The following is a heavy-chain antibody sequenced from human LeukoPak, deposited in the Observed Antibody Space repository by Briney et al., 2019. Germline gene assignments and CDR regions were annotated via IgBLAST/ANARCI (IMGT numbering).Heavy chain of an antibody. CDR1: GFTFTTYG. CDR3: ASGEWELPFDY. D-gene: IGHD1-26*01. J-gene: IGHJ4*02. CDR2: ISGSGSHT. Sequence: PGGSLRLSCAASGFTFTTYGMNWVRQAPGKGLEWVSAISGSGSHTYYADFVKGRLTTSRDNAKNSLYLQMNSLRAEDTAVYYCASGEWELPFDYWGQGTLVTVSS. V-gene: IGHV3-23*01.